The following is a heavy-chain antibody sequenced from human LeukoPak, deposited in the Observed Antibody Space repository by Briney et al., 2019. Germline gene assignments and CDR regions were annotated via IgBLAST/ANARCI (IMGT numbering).Heavy chain of an antibody. Sequence: SSETLSLTCTVSGGSISSSSYYWGWIRQPPGKGLEWIGSIYYSGSTYYNPSLKSRVTISVDTSKNQFSLKLSSVTAADTAVYYCAGYSGYDWDYYYGMDVWGQGTTVTVSS. J-gene: IGHJ6*02. D-gene: IGHD5-12*01. V-gene: IGHV4-39*01. CDR2: IYYSGST. CDR1: GGSISSSSYY. CDR3: AGYSGYDWDYYYGMDV.